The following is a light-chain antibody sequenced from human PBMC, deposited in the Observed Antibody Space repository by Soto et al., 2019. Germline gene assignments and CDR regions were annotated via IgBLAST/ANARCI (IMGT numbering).Light chain of an antibody. CDR2: GVT. Sequence: QSALTQPPSVSGSPGQSITISCTGTSRDVGGYEHVSWHQQYPGKAPKLFIYGVTNRPSGVPDRFSGSKSGNTASLTISGLQAEDEADYYCSSYTISSTHVFGTGTKLTVL. CDR3: SSYTISSTHV. CDR1: SRDVGGYEH. J-gene: IGLJ1*01. V-gene: IGLV2-14*01.